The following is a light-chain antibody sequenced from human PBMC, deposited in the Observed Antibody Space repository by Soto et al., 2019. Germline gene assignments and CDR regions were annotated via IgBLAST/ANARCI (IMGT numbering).Light chain of an antibody. J-gene: IGKJ4*01. Sequence: DIQMTQSPSSVSASVGDRVTITCRASQGISSWLAWYQQKPGKAPKLLIYAASSLQSGVPSRFSGNGSWNDFTLTLRRLEAEDFATYQCQPANSFPLNFGGGTKVEIK. V-gene: IGKV1-12*01. CDR2: AAS. CDR3: QPANSFPLN. CDR1: QGISSW.